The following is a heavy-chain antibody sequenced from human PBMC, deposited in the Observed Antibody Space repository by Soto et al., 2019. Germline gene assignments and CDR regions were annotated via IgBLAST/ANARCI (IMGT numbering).Heavy chain of an antibody. Sequence: QVQLQQWGAGLLKPSETLSLTCAVYGGSFSGYSWTWIRQPPGKGLEWIGDVNHSGTTNYKPSLKSRVTLTLDKSTGQFSLKLSSVTAADTAVYYCARAIGSISVFDSWGQGTLVSVSS. V-gene: IGHV4-34*01. J-gene: IGHJ4*02. CDR1: GGSFSGYS. D-gene: IGHD2-21*01. CDR2: VNHSGTT. CDR3: ARAIGSISVFDS.